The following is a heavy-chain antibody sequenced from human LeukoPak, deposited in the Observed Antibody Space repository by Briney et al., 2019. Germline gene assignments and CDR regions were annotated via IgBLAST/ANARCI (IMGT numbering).Heavy chain of an antibody. V-gene: IGHV4-59*01. CDR1: GGPISSYY. CDR3: ASLDILTGYPDY. D-gene: IGHD3-9*01. J-gene: IGHJ4*02. CDR2: IYYSGST. Sequence: PSETLSLTCTVSGGPISSYYWSWIRQPPGKGLEWIGYIYYSGSTNYNPSLKSRVTISVDTSKNQFSLKLSSVTAADTAVYYCASLDILTGYPDYWGQGTLVTVSS.